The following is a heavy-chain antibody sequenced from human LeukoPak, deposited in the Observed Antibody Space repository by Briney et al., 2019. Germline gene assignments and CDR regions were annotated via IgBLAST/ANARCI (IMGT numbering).Heavy chain of an antibody. CDR3: ARDGGGVSSWVSH. CDR1: GYSFTNYW. Sequence: GESLKISCKGSGYSFTNYWIVWVRQMPGKGLEWMGRIDPGDSFTKYRPSLEGRVTISADKSLSTVYLQWSSLKASDTVIYYCARDGGGVSSWVSHWGQGTLVTVSS. CDR2: IDPGDSFT. V-gene: IGHV5-10-1*01. D-gene: IGHD2-8*02. J-gene: IGHJ4*02.